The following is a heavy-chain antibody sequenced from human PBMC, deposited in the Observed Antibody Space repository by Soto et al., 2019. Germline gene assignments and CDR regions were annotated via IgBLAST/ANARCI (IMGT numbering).Heavy chain of an antibody. CDR3: ARDQRFLERFDY. CDR1: GFIFSNYW. Sequence: GGSLRLSCAASGFIFSNYWMSWVRQAPGKGLEWVANIKQDGSEKYYVDSVKGRFTISRDNAKISVYLQMNSLRAEDTAVYYCARDQRFLERFDYWGQGTLVTVSS. D-gene: IGHD3-3*01. V-gene: IGHV3-7*03. J-gene: IGHJ4*02. CDR2: IKQDGSEK.